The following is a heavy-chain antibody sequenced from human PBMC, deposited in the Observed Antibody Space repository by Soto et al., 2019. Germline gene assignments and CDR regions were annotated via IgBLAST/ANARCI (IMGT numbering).Heavy chain of an antibody. CDR2: ISGSGGSA. CDR3: ATSRVFDF. J-gene: IGHJ4*02. V-gene: IGHV3-23*01. CDR1: GFTFSSYA. Sequence: GGSLRLSCAASGFTFSSYAMSWVRQAPGKGLEWVSAISGSGGSAFYADSVKGRFTISRDNSKNSLFLQMNSLKAEDTAVYYCATSRVFDFFGLGTLVTVSS.